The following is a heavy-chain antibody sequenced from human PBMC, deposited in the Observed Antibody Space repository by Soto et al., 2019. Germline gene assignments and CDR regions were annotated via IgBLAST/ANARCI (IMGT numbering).Heavy chain of an antibody. CDR2: VYHNENT. CDR1: GGSINDFAYY. D-gene: IGHD6-13*01. J-gene: IGHJ4*02. CDR3: ASIAAPGTTHFDF. V-gene: IGHV4-39*01. Sequence: PSETLSLTCTVSGGSINDFAYYWGWIRQPPGKGLEWIGTVYHNENTYYNPSLKSRVTISVDTSKNQFYLHLSSVTAADTAIFYCASIAAPGTTHFDFWGQGTLVTVSS.